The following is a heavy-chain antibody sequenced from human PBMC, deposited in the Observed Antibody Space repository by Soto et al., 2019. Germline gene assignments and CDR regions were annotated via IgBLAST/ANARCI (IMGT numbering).Heavy chain of an antibody. J-gene: IGHJ4*02. CDR3: ARLASPSGSRYYFDY. CDR2: IIPIFGTA. D-gene: IGHD5-12*01. V-gene: IGHV1-69*13. Sequence: SVKVSCKASGGTFSSYAISWVRQAPGQGLEWMGGIIPIFGTANYAQKFQGRVTITADESTSTAYMELSSLRSEDTAVYYCARLASPSGSRYYFDYWGQGTLVTVSS. CDR1: GGTFSSYA.